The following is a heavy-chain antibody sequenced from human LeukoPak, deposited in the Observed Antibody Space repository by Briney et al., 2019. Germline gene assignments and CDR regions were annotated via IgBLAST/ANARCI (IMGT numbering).Heavy chain of an antibody. CDR2: IQYDGSNK. Sequence: GGSLRLSCGASGFNLSRLRLDWVRQAPGKGLEWVAFIQYDGSNKYYADSVKGRFTISRDNSKNTLYLQMNSLRAEDTAVYYCARSGSYGDGASDIWGQGTMVTVSS. CDR3: ARSGSYGDGASDI. V-gene: IGHV3-30*02. J-gene: IGHJ3*02. CDR1: GFNLSRLR. D-gene: IGHD3-10*01.